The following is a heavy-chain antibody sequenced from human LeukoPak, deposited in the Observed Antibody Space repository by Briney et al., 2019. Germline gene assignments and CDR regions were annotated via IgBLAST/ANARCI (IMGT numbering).Heavy chain of an antibody. D-gene: IGHD2-2*01. J-gene: IGHJ3*01. CDR2: IYYIGNT. V-gene: IGHV4-39*07. CDR3: ARFCTNTSCRGFDY. Sequence: SETLSLTCTVSGGSISSSSYYWGWIRQPPGKGLEWIGSIYYIGNTYYNPSLKSRATLSVDTSKNQFFLKLTSVTASDTAVDYCARFCTNTSCRGFDYWGQGTMVTVSS. CDR1: GGSISSSSYY.